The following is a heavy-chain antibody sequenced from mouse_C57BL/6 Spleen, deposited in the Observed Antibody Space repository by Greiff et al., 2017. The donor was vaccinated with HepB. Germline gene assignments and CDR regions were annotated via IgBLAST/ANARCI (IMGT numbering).Heavy chain of an antibody. V-gene: IGHV5-6*01. CDR1: GFTFSSYG. J-gene: IGHJ3*01. CDR2: ISSGGSYT. CDR3: ARTDAWFAY. Sequence: EVQRVESGGDLVKPGGSLKLSCAASGFTFSSYGMSWVRQTPDKRLEWVATISSGGSYTYYPDSVKGRFTISRDNAKNTLYLQMSSLKSEDTAMYYCARTDAWFAYWGQGTLVTVSA.